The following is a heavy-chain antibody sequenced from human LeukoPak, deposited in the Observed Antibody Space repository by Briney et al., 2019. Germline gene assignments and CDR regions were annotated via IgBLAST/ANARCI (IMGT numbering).Heavy chain of an antibody. J-gene: IGHJ4*02. CDR2: IYSGGST. CDR1: GFTVSSNY. V-gene: IGHV3-66*01. D-gene: IGHD5-18*01. Sequence: GGSLRLSCAASGFTVSSNYMSWVRQAPGKGLEWVSVIYSGGSTNYADSVKGRFTISRDNSKNTLYLQMNSLRAEDTAVYYCAREGGYSYGFPFDYWGQGTLVTVSS. CDR3: AREGGYSYGFPFDY.